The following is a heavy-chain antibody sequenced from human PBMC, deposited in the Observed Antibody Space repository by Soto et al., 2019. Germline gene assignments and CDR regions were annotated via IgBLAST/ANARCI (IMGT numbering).Heavy chain of an antibody. Sequence: QVQLVQSGAEVKRPGSSMKVSCTASGGTFSTYPVNWVRQAPGQGLEWMGVILPMFGTANIAQKFQGRVTITADKSTSTVDMELSSLRSEDTAVYYCAREGASIVGATGAFDIWGQGTMVSVSS. CDR2: ILPMFGTA. V-gene: IGHV1-69*06. J-gene: IGHJ3*02. CDR3: AREGASIVGATGAFDI. CDR1: GGTFSTYP. D-gene: IGHD1-26*01.